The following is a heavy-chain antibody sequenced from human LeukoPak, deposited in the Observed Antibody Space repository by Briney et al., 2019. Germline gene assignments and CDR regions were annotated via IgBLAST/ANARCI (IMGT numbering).Heavy chain of an antibody. CDR3: ARYPLSYTSNWHYYFDY. Sequence: GASVKVSCKASGYTFTGYGISWVRQAPGQGLEWVGWISASNGNTNSAQKLQGRVTLTTDTSSSTAYVELRSLRSDDTAVYYCARYPLSYTSNWHYYFDYWGQGTLLTVSS. D-gene: IGHD1-7*01. V-gene: IGHV1-18*01. CDR1: GYTFTGYG. J-gene: IGHJ4*02. CDR2: ISASNGNT.